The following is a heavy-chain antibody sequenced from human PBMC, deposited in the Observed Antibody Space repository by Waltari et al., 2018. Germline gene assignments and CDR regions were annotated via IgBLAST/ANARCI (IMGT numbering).Heavy chain of an antibody. J-gene: IGHJ3*02. CDR3: AREPYYYDSSGPRRAFDI. Sequence: QVQLQQWGAGLLKPSETLSLTCAVYGGSFSGYYWSWIRQPPGKGLEWIGEINHSGSTNYNPSLKSRVTISVETSKNQFSLKLSSVTAADTAVYYCAREPYYYDSSGPRRAFDIWGQGTMVTVSS. D-gene: IGHD3-22*01. CDR1: GGSFSGYY. V-gene: IGHV4-34*01. CDR2: INHSGST.